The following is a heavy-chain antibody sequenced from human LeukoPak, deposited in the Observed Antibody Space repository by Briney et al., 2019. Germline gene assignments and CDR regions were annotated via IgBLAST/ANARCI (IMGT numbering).Heavy chain of an antibody. V-gene: IGHV3-30*18. D-gene: IGHD3-22*01. Sequence: GVSLRLSCAASGFTFSSYGMHWVRQAPGKGLEWVAVISYDGSNKYYADSVKGRFTISRDNSKNTLYLQMNSLRAEDTAVYYCAKGITMIVVVIHYGMDVWGQGTTVTVSS. CDR1: GFTFSSYG. J-gene: IGHJ6*02. CDR3: AKGITMIVVVIHYGMDV. CDR2: ISYDGSNK.